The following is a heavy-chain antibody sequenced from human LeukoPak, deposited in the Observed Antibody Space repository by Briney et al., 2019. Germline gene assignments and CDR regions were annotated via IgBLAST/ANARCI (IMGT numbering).Heavy chain of an antibody. Sequence: PGGSLRLSCAASGFTFRSYAMHWVRQAPGKGLEWEAAISYDGSNKKYADPVKGRFTISRDNSKNTLYLQMNSLKPDDTAVYYCAKSPQHWYFDLWGRGTLVTVSS. V-gene: IGHV3-30*04. CDR3: AKSPQHWYFDL. CDR2: ISYDGSNK. CDR1: GFTFRSYA. J-gene: IGHJ2*01.